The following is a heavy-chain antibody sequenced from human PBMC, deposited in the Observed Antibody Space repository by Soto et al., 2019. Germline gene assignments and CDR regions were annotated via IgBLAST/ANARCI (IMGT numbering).Heavy chain of an antibody. J-gene: IGHJ4*02. D-gene: IGHD3-22*01. V-gene: IGHV1-24*01. CDR2: FDPEDGET. CDR3: ATDSLPKPDRYDSSVYYY. Sequence: ASVKVACKVSGYTLTELSMHWVLQAPGKGLEWMGGFDPEDGETIYAQKFQGRVTMTEDTSTDTAYMELSSLRSEDTAVYYCATDSLPKPDRYDSSVYYYWGQGTLVIVSS. CDR1: GYTLTELS.